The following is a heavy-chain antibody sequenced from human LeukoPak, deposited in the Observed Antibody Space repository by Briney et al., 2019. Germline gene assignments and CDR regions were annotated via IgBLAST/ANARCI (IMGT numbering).Heavy chain of an antibody. CDR1: GYTFTGYY. J-gene: IGHJ6*02. CDR2: INPNSGGT. D-gene: IGHD6-13*01. V-gene: IGHV1-2*02. Sequence: ASVKVSCKASGYTFTGYYMHWVRQAPGQGLEWMGWINPNSGGTNYAQKFQGRVTMTRDTSISTAYMELSRLRSDDTAVYYCARGKSSSWYGDYHYGMDVWGQGTRSPSP. CDR3: ARGKSSSWYGDYHYGMDV.